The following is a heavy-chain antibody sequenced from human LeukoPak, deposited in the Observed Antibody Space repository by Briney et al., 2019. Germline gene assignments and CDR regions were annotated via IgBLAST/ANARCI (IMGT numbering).Heavy chain of an antibody. J-gene: IGHJ4*02. CDR1: GGTIGGYY. Sequence: SETLSLTCSVSGGTIGGYYWNWIRQSAGKGLEWIGRIYKSGSTNYNPSLKSRVTISIDKSNNQFSLILRSVTAADTAVYYCARVIDTRGYQTAFDYWGQGTLVTVSS. V-gene: IGHV4-4*07. CDR2: IYKSGST. D-gene: IGHD3-22*01. CDR3: ARVIDTRGYQTAFDY.